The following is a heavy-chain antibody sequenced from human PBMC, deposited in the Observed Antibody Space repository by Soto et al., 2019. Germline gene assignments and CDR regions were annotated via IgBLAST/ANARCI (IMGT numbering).Heavy chain of an antibody. D-gene: IGHD3-3*01. CDR3: ARDGDYYDFWSGYFNWFDP. Sequence: AGGSLRLSCAASGFTFSSYAMHWVRQAPGKGLEWVAVISYDGSNKYYADSVKGRFTISRDNSKNTLYLQMNSLRAEDTAVYYCARDGDYYDFWSGYFNWFDPWGQGTLVTVSS. V-gene: IGHV3-30-3*01. CDR1: GFTFSSYA. CDR2: ISYDGSNK. J-gene: IGHJ5*02.